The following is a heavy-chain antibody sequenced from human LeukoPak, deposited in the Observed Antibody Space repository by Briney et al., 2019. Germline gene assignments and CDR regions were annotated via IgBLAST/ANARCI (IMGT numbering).Heavy chain of an antibody. CDR2: ISYDGSNK. J-gene: IGHJ4*02. CDR1: GFTFSSYG. V-gene: IGHV3-30*03. Sequence: GGSLRLSCAASGFTFSSYGMHWVRQAPGKGLEWVAVISYDGSNKYYADSVKGRFTISRDNSKNTLYLQMNSLRAEDTAVYYCARGGYSSGSYPRKRYYFDYWGQGTLVTVSS. CDR3: ARGGYSSGSYPRKRYYFDY. D-gene: IGHD6-19*01.